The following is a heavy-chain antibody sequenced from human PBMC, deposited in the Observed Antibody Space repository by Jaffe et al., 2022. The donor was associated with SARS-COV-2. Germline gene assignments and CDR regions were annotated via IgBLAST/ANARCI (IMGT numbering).Heavy chain of an antibody. Sequence: QVQLQESGPGLVKSSETLSLTCTVSRVSVISTVYFWGWIRQPPGKGLEWIGTTSYSGNTYYNPSLKSRVTISLDTSKNEFSLRLSSVTAADTAVYYCARHMASAAEPPDSWGQGTMVTVSS. V-gene: IGHV4-39*01. CDR1: RVSVISTVYF. J-gene: IGHJ4*02. CDR2: TSYSGNT. D-gene: IGHD1-26*01. CDR3: ARHMASAAEPPDS.